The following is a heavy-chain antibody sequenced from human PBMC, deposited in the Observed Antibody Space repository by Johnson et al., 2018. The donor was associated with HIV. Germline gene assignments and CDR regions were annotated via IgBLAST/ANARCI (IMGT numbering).Heavy chain of an antibody. CDR2: ISHDGNKI. Sequence: VQLVESGGGLVKPGGSLRLSCTTSGFTFSSYGMHWVRQDPGKGLDWLAVISHDGNKIFYADSVKGRFTISRDNSKNTLYLHMKSLRVEDTAVYYCASALGTWGAFDIWGQGTMVNVSS. CDR3: ASALGTWGAFDI. CDR1: GFTFSSYG. D-gene: IGHD6-13*01. V-gene: IGHV3-30*03. J-gene: IGHJ3*02.